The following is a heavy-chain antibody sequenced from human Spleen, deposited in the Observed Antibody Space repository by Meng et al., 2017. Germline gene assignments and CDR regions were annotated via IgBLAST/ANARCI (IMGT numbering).Heavy chain of an antibody. Sequence: SETLSLTCTVSGYPISSGSYWGWIRQPPGKGLEWIGSIHHSGSTYYNPSLKSRVTISVDTSKNQFSLKLSSVTAADTAIYYCARGGITVADPFDYWGQGTLVTVSS. CDR1: GYPISSGSY. CDR3: ARGGITVADPFDY. V-gene: IGHV4-38-2*02. CDR2: IHHSGST. D-gene: IGHD6-19*01. J-gene: IGHJ4*02.